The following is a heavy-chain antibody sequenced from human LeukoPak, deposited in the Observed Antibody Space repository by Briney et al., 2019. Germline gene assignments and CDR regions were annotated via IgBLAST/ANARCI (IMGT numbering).Heavy chain of an antibody. CDR1: GGTFSSYA. V-gene: IGHV1-69*04. CDR2: IIPILGIA. CDR3: ARGQWPTSATARYSDAFDI. D-gene: IGHD6-19*01. J-gene: IGHJ3*02. Sequence: SVKVSCKASGGTFSSYAISWVRQAPGQGLEWMGRIIPILGIANYAQKFQGRVTITADKSTSTAYMELSSLRSEDTAVYYCARGQWPTSATARYSDAFDIWGQGTMVTVSS.